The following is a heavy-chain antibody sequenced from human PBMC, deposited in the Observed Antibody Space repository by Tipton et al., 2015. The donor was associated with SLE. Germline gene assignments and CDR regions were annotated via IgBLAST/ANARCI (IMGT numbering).Heavy chain of an antibody. V-gene: IGHV4-38-2*02. CDR1: GYSISSGYY. CDR2: IYHSGST. Sequence: TLSLTCTVSGYSISSGYYWGWIRQPPGKGLEWIGSIYHSGSTKYNPSLKSRVTISADTSKNQFSLKLSSVTAADTAVYYCARDGGSSWYQVGFDYWGQGTLVTVSS. D-gene: IGHD6-13*01. CDR3: ARDGGSSWYQVGFDY. J-gene: IGHJ4*02.